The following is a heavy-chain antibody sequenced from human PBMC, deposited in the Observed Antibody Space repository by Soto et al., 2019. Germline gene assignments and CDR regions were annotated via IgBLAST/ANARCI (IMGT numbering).Heavy chain of an antibody. D-gene: IGHD3-10*01. CDR3: ARDYYRSGSSPGF. CDR2: ISGYNGNT. J-gene: IGHJ4*02. V-gene: IGHV1-18*01. CDR1: GYTFTTYC. Sequence: GASVNVSCKSSGYTFTTYCISWGRQAPGQGLEWMGWISGYNGNTNYAQNLQGRVTMITDTSTSTAYMELRRLRSDDTAVYYCARDYYRSGSSPGFWGQGTLVTVSS.